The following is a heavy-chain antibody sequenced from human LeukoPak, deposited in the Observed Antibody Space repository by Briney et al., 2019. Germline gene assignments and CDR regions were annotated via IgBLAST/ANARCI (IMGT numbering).Heavy chain of an antibody. Sequence: SETLSLTCTVSGGSISSSSYYWGWIRQPPGKGLEWIGSIYYSGSTYYNPSLKSRVTISVDTSKNQFSLKLSSVTAADTAVYYCARGLWFGELLSYNWFDPWGQGALVTVSS. CDR1: GGSISSSSYY. V-gene: IGHV4-39*07. CDR3: ARGLWFGELLSYNWFDP. CDR2: IYYSGST. D-gene: IGHD3-10*01. J-gene: IGHJ5*02.